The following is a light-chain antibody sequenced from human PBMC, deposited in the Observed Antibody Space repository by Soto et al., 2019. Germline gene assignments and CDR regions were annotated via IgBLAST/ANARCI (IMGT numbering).Light chain of an antibody. CDR1: SSDVGNYNL. V-gene: IGLV2-23*02. CDR3: CSYAGNSSVV. Sequence: QSVLTQPASVSGSPGQSITISCTGTSSDVGNYNLVSWYQHQPGKAPKLIIYEVSKPPAGVSSLFSGSKSGNTASLTISGLQAEDEADYYCCSYAGNSSVVFGGGTKVTVL. CDR2: EVS. J-gene: IGLJ2*01.